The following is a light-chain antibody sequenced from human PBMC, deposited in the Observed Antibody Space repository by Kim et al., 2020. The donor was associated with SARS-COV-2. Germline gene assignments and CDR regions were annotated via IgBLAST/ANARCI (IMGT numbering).Light chain of an antibody. CDR1: QSTNAHY. J-gene: IGKJ4*01. CDR2: DTS. V-gene: IGKV3-20*01. CDR3: QQFGISPLT. Sequence: SQGERATLSGRASQSTNAHYVAWYQQQPGHPPRLLIYDTSPRATDVPDRFSAGGAGTDFTPTISILEPEEFAVYYCQQFGISPLTFGGGTKVDIK.